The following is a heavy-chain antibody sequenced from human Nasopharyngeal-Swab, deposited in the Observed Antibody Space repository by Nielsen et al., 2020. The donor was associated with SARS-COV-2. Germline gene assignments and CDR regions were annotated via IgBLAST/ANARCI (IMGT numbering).Heavy chain of an antibody. Sequence: GESLKISCAASGFTFSGYWMNWVRQAPGKGLEWVASIKQDGSEKYYVDSVKGRFTISRDNAKNSLYLQMNSLRVEDTAVYYCARVPGGYDSSGYYFDQWGQGTLVTVSS. CDR3: ARVPGGYDSSGYYFDQ. CDR2: IKQDGSEK. V-gene: IGHV3-7*01. D-gene: IGHD3-22*01. J-gene: IGHJ4*02. CDR1: GFTFSGYW.